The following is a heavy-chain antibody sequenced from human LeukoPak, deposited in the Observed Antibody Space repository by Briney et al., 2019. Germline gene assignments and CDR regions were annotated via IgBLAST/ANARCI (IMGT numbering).Heavy chain of an antibody. CDR3: ARVDSNNWYDSRGYFDY. D-gene: IGHD6-13*01. CDR2: IYYSGST. J-gene: IGHJ4*02. V-gene: IGHV4-61*01. Sequence: PSETLSLTCTVSGGSISSSSYYWSWIRQPPGKGLEWIGYIYYSGSTNYNPSLKSRVTISVDTSKNQFSLKLSSVTAADTAVYYCARVDSNNWYDSRGYFDYWGQGTLVTVSS. CDR1: GGSISSSSYY.